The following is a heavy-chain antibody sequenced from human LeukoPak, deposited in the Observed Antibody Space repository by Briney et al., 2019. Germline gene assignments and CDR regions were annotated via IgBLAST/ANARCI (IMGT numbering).Heavy chain of an antibody. J-gene: IGHJ5*02. CDR1: GGSISSSSYY. CDR3: ARLLGYCSSTSCPKGPWFDP. V-gene: IGHV4-39*01. D-gene: IGHD2-2*01. CDR2: IYYSGST. Sequence: SETLSLTCTVSGGSISSSSYYWGWIRQPPGKGLEWIVSIYYSGSTYYNPALKSRITISVHTSKNQFSLKLSSVTAADTAVYYCARLLGYCSSTSCPKGPWFDPWGQGTLVTVSS.